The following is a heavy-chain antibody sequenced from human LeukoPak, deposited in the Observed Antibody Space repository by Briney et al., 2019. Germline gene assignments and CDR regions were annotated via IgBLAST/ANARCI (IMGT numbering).Heavy chain of an antibody. CDR3: AKGLIAAAAINPYFDY. D-gene: IGHD6-13*01. V-gene: IGHV3-30*18. CDR1: GFTFSSYG. CDR2: ISYDVSNK. J-gene: IGHJ4*02. Sequence: GRSLRLSCAASGFTFSSYGMHWVRQAPGKGLEWVAVISYDVSNKYYTGSVKGRFTISRDNSKTTLYLQMNSLRAEDTAVYYCAKGLIAAAAINPYFDYWGQGTLVTVSS.